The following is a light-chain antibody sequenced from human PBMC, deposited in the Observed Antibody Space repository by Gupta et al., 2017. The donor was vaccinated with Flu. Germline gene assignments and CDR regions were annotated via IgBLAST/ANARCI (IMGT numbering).Light chain of an antibody. CDR2: SDD. CDR3: SAWDGSLRGHV. Sequence: QSVLTQPASASGPPGQRVTTSCSGSRSNIGGNIVNWYQQLPGTAPKLLIYSDDQRPSGVPDRFSGSKSGTSASLAISGLQSEDEADYYCSAWDGSLRGHVFGGGTKLTVL. J-gene: IGLJ3*02. V-gene: IGLV1-44*01. CDR1: RSNIGGNI.